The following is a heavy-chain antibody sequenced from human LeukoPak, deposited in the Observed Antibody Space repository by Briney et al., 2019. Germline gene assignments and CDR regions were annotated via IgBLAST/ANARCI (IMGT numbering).Heavy chain of an antibody. CDR2: ISYDGSNK. J-gene: IGHJ6*02. Sequence: PGRSLRLSCAASGFTFSSYGMHWVRQAPGKGLEWVAVISYDGSNKYYADSVKGRFTISRDNSKNTLYLQMNSLRAEDTAVYYCAKDVSALSHYSGMDVWGQGTTVTVSS. CDR3: AKDVSALSHYSGMDV. D-gene: IGHD2/OR15-2a*01. CDR1: GFTFSSYG. V-gene: IGHV3-30*18.